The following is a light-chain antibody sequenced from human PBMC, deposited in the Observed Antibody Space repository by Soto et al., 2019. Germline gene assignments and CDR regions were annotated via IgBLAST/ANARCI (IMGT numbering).Light chain of an antibody. CDR1: SSDVGGYNY. J-gene: IGLJ3*02. V-gene: IGLV2-14*01. Sequence: QLVLTQPASVSGSPGQSITISCTGTSSDVGGYNYVSWYQHHPGKAPKLMIYEVSNRPSGVSNRFSGSKSGNTASLTISGLQAEDEADYYCTSYTTSYTQVFGGGTKLTVL. CDR3: TSYTTSYTQV. CDR2: EVS.